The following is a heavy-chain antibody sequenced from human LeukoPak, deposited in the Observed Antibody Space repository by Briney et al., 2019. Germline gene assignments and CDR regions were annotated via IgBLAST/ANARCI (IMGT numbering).Heavy chain of an antibody. CDR3: ARVGEIAARTNYYYYYMDV. CDR2: INPNSGGT. D-gene: IGHD6-6*01. V-gene: IGHV1-2*02. J-gene: IGHJ6*03. CDR1: GYTFTGYY. Sequence: ASVKVSCKASGYTFTGYYMHWVRQAPGQGLEWMGWINPNSGGTNYAQKFQGRVTMTRDTSISTAYMELSRLRSDDTAVYYCARVGEIAARTNYYYYYMDVWGKGTTVTVSS.